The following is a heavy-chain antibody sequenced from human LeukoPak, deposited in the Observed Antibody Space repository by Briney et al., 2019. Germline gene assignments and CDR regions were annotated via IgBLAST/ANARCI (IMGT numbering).Heavy chain of an antibody. CDR2: IKQDGSEK. D-gene: IGHD3-22*01. Sequence: GGSLRLSCTASGFTFSSYWMSWVRQAPGKGLEWVANIKQDGSEKYYVDSVKGRFTISRDNAKNSLYLQMNSLRAEDTAVYYCAREEDYYGSSGYYNWGQGTLVTVSS. CDR1: GFTFSSYW. V-gene: IGHV3-7*01. CDR3: AREEDYYGSSGYYN. J-gene: IGHJ4*02.